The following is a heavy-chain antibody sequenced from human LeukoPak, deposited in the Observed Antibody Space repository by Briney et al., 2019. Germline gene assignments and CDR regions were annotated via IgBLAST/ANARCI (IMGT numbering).Heavy chain of an antibody. D-gene: IGHD5-12*01. CDR3: ARVRSGYAVDY. J-gene: IGHJ4*02. CDR2: IYYSGST. CDR1: GGSIISSSSY. Sequence: SETLSLTCTVSGGSIISSSSYWGWIRQPPKKGLEWIGAIYYSGSTYYNPSLKSRVTISVDTSKNQFSLKLSSVTAADTAVYYCARVRSGYAVDYWGQGTLVTVSS. V-gene: IGHV4-39*07.